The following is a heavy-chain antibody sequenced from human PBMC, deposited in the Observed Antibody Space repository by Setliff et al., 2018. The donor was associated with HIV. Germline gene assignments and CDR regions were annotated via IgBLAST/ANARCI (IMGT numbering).Heavy chain of an antibody. CDR1: GITFSSYA. CDR2: ISGGGGGT. CDR3: AKEANNWNYDIAGGYFDS. Sequence: GGSLRLSCAAAGITFSSYAMSWVRQAPGKGLEWVSAISGGGGGTYDAESVKGRFTISRDNSKNTLYLQMNSLRAEDTAVYYCAKEANNWNYDIAGGYFDSWGQGTLVTVSS. D-gene: IGHD1-7*01. J-gene: IGHJ4*02. V-gene: IGHV3-23*01.